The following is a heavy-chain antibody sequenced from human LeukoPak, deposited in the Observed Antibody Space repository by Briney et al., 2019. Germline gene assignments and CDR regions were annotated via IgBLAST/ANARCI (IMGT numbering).Heavy chain of an antibody. CDR3: AELGITMIGGV. CDR2: ISNSGGTT. Sequence: DPGGSLRLSCAASGFTFSSYAMSWVRQAPGKGLEWVSSISNSGGTTFYADSVKGRCTISRDNAKNSLYLQMNSLRAEDTAVYYCAELGITMIGGVWGKGTTVTISS. D-gene: IGHD3-10*02. CDR1: GFTFSSYA. J-gene: IGHJ6*04. V-gene: IGHV3-23*01.